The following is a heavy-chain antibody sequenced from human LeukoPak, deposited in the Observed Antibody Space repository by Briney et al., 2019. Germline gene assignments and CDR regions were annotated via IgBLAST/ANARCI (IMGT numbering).Heavy chain of an antibody. CDR1: GFTFSSYA. D-gene: IGHD5-24*01. J-gene: IGHJ6*02. CDR3: AKGRVWEMATISENYGMDV. V-gene: IGHV3-23*01. CDR2: ISGSGGRS. Sequence: PXGSLRLSCAGSGFTFSSYAMSWVGQAAGKGGEGVSGISGSGGRSYYADSVKGGFTISRENSKKRLYLQMNRLRAEDTAVYSCAKGRVWEMATISENYGMDVWGQGTTVTVSS.